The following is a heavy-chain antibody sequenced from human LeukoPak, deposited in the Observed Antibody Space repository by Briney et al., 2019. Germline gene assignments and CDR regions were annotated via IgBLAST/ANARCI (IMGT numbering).Heavy chain of an antibody. D-gene: IGHD2-8*01. CDR1: GFAFSNYA. Sequence: GGSLRLSCTTSGFAFSNYAMNWVRQAPREGPEWVSGISGFNTYYADSVKGRFTIFRDNSKNVLYLQMDRLRAEDTAVYSCAKDVCTSPRCLLYFDSWGQGTLVTVSS. J-gene: IGHJ4*02. CDR2: ISGFNT. V-gene: IGHV3-23*01. CDR3: AKDVCTSPRCLLYFDS.